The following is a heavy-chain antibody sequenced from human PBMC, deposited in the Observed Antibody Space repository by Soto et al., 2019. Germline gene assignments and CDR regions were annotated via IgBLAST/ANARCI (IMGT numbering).Heavy chain of an antibody. CDR1: GYALTSYY. V-gene: IGHV1-2*02. CDR2: ISASNGNT. Sequence: ASVKVSCKALGYALTSYYMHWVRQAPGQGLEWMGWISASNGNTNYAQKFQGRVTMTRDTSISTAYMELSRLRSDDTAVYYCARDRITGTTSTVDYWGQGTLVTVSS. CDR3: ARDRITGTTSTVDY. J-gene: IGHJ4*02. D-gene: IGHD1-7*01.